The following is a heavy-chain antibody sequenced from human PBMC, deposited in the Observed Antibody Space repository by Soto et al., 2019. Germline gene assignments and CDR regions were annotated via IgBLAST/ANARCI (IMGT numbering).Heavy chain of an antibody. V-gene: IGHV3-30*18. Sequence: QVQLVESGGGVVQPGRSLRLSCAASGFTFNKYGLHLVRRAPGKGLEWVAVIAYDESRKVYGDSVKGRFTSSRDNSKDTLYLHMNSLRADDTAVYYCAKGRRDYSNRRGPFAYWGLGTLCTDSS. CDR3: AKGRRDYSNRRGPFAY. CDR2: IAYDESRK. J-gene: IGHJ4*02. D-gene: IGHD4-4*01. CDR1: GFTFNKYG.